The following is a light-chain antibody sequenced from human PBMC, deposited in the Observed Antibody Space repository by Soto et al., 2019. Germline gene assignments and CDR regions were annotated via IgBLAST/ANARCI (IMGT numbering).Light chain of an antibody. CDR1: QDIRKY. V-gene: IGKV1-33*01. CDR2: DAS. CDR3: QQYSSYSPFT. Sequence: IKMSQTPSSLSASLGDRVIITCQATQDIRKYLNWYQQKPGKAPKLLIYDASSLETGVPSRFSGSGSGTDFTLTISSLQPEDFATYYCQQYSSYSPFTFGPGSIVDVK. J-gene: IGKJ3*01.